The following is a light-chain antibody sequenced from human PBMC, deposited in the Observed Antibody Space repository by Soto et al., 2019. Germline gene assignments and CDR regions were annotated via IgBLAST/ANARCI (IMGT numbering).Light chain of an antibody. V-gene: IGKV1-5*03. CDR3: QQYNICGT. CDR2: RAS. CDR1: QSIGSR. Sequence: DIQMTQSPSALSASVGDTVTLTCRASQSIGSRLAWYQQKPGRPPKLLIYRASSSQSGVPSRFSGSGSGTEFTLTIHSLQPDDFATYYCQQYNICGTFVQGNKVDI. J-gene: IGKJ1*01.